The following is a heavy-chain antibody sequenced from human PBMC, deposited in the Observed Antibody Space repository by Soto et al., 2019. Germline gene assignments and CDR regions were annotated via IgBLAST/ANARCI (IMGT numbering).Heavy chain of an antibody. D-gene: IGHD6-6*01. CDR2: IYSGGST. V-gene: IGHV3-53*02. J-gene: IGHJ6*02. Sequence: EVHLVETGGGLIQPGGSLRLSCAASGLSVSSSDMSWVRQASGKGLEWVSVIYSGGSTHDADSVKGRFTISRDNSKNTVHLQMNSLRVDDTGVYFCSTSSRNEYHFAMDAWGQGTTVILSS. CDR3: STSSRNEYHFAMDA. CDR1: GLSVSSSD.